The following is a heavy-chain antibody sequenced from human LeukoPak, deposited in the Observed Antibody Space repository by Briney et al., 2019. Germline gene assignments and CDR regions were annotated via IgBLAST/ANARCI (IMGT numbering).Heavy chain of an antibody. CDR2: IYYSGST. J-gene: IGHJ4*02. CDR1: GGSISSGGYY. Sequence: SETLSLTCTVSGGSISSGGYYWSWIRQHPGKGLEWIGYIYYSGSTYYNPSLKSRVTISIDTSKNQFSLKLSSVTAADTAVYYCARDRGGSGNFDYWGQGTLVTASS. CDR3: ARDRGGSGNFDY. V-gene: IGHV4-31*03. D-gene: IGHD3-10*01.